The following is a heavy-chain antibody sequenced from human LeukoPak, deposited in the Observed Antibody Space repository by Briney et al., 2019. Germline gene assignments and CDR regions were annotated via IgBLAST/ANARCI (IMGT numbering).Heavy chain of an antibody. D-gene: IGHD3-3*01. CDR2: IYTSGST. Sequence: SETLSLTSTVSGGSISRYYWSWIRQPAGKGLEWIGRIYTSGSTNYNPSLKSRVTMSVDTSKNQFSLKLSSVTAADTAVYYCARVGFYGRAFDIWGQGTMVTVSS. V-gene: IGHV4-4*07. J-gene: IGHJ3*02. CDR3: ARVGFYGRAFDI. CDR1: GGSISRYY.